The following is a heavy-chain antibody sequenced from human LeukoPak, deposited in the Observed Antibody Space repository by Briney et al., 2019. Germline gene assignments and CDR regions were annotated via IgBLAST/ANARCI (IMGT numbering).Heavy chain of an antibody. Sequence: ASVKVSCKASGYTFTSYAMNWVRQAPGQGLKWMGWISAYNGNTNYAQKLQGRVTMTTDTSTSTAYMELRSLRSDDTAVYYCARGHGSGDDAFDIWGQGTMVTVSS. CDR1: GYTFTSYA. D-gene: IGHD1-26*01. CDR3: ARGHGSGDDAFDI. CDR2: ISAYNGNT. V-gene: IGHV1-18*01. J-gene: IGHJ3*02.